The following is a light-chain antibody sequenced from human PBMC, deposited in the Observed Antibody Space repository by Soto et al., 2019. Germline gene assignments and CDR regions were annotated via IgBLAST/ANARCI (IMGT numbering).Light chain of an antibody. Sequence: EIVFTQSPATLSLSPGERATLSCRASQSVSSYLAWYQQKPGQAPRLLIYDASNRATGIPARFSGSGSGTDFTLTISSLEPEDFAVYYCQQRSNWRLTFGGGTKVDIK. V-gene: IGKV3-11*01. CDR2: DAS. J-gene: IGKJ4*01. CDR3: QQRSNWRLT. CDR1: QSVSSY.